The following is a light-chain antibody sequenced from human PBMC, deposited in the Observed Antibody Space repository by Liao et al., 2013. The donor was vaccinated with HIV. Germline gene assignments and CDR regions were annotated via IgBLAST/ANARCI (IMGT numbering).Light chain of an antibody. V-gene: IGLV3-21*04. CDR1: YIGNKG. Sequence: SYELTQPPSVSVAPGETASITCGGNYIGNKGVYWYQQRPGQAPLMVIFYDSDRPSGIPERFSGSNSGNTATLTITRVEAGDEADYYCQVWDSSSDHWVFGGGTKLTVL. J-gene: IGLJ3*02. CDR3: QVWDSSSDHWV. CDR2: YDS.